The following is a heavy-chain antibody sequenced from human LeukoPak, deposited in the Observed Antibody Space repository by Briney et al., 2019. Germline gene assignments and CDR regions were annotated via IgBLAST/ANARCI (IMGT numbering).Heavy chain of an antibody. CDR1: GGSISSYY. V-gene: IGHV4-59*01. D-gene: IGHD5-12*01. CDR2: IYYSGST. CDR3: ARGRYNGYDSPWSAADYYYMDV. J-gene: IGHJ6*03. Sequence: PSETLSLTCTVSGGSISSYYWSWIRQPPGKGLEWIGYIYYSGSTNYNPSLKSRVTISVDTSKNQFSLKLSSVIAADTAVYYCARGRYNGYDSPWSAADYYYMDVWGKGTTVTVSS.